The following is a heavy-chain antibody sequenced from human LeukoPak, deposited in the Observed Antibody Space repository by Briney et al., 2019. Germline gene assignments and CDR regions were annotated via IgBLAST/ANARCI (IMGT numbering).Heavy chain of an antibody. CDR2: ISGSGGST. CDR1: GFTFSSYA. J-gene: IGHJ4*02. CDR3: AKCLFRRELPGVLDY. D-gene: IGHD1-26*01. V-gene: IGHV3-23*01. Sequence: GGSLRLSCAASGFTFSSYAMSWVRQAPGKGLEWVSAISGSGGSTYYADSVKGRFTISRDNSKNTLYLQMNSLRAEDTAVYYCAKCLFRRELPGVLDYWGQGTLVTVSS.